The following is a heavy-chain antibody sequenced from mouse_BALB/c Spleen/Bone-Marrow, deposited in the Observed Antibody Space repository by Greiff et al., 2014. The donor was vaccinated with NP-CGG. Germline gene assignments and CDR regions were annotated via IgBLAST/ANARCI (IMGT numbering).Heavy chain of an antibody. V-gene: IGHV1-87*01. CDR1: GYTFTSYW. CDR3: ARSRGWYFDV. CDR2: IYPGDGDT. J-gene: IGHJ1*01. Sequence: VQLQQSGAELARPGASVKLSCKASGYTFTSYWMQWIKQRPGQGLEWIGAIYPGDGDTTYTQKFKGKATLTADKSSSTAYMQXXXXASXDSAVYYCARSRGWYFDVWGAGTTVTVSS.